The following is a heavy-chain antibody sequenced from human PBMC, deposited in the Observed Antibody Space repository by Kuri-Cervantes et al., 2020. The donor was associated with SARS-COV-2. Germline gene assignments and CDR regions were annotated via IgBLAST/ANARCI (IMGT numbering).Heavy chain of an antibody. J-gene: IGHJ4*02. Sequence: ASVKVSCKASGYTFTSYDINWVRQATGQGLEWMGWINPNSGGTNYAQKFQGRVTMTRDTSISTAYMELSRLRSDDTAVYYCARDANTIFGVVIDAFDYWGQGTLVTVSS. D-gene: IGHD3-3*01. CDR3: ARDANTIFGVVIDAFDY. CDR1: GYTFTSYD. V-gene: IGHV1-2*02. CDR2: INPNSGGT.